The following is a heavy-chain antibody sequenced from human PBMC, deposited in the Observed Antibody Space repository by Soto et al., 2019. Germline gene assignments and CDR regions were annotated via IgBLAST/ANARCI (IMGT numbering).Heavy chain of an antibody. J-gene: IGHJ4*02. V-gene: IGHV1-3*01. CDR2: INAGNGNT. CDR3: VRGEGGWETY. Sequence: WAHQAPGQRLEWMGWINAGNGNTKYSQKFQGRVTISRDNAKNTLYLQMNSLRAEDTAVYYCVRGEGGWETYWGQGTLVTVSS. D-gene: IGHD6-19*01.